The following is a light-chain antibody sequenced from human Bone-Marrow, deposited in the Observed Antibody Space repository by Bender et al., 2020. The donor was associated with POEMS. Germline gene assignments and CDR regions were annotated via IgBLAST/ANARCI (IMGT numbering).Light chain of an antibody. Sequence: QSVLTQPPSASGTPGQRVTISCSGSSSNIGTNPVNWYQHHPGTAPELMIYEDNKRPSGVSNRFSGSKSGYTASLTISGLRAEDEATYYCCSYVDSRTLDVVFGGGTKLTVL. CDR3: CSYVDSRTLDVV. CDR2: EDN. J-gene: IGLJ2*01. CDR1: SSNIGTNP. V-gene: IGLV2-23*01.